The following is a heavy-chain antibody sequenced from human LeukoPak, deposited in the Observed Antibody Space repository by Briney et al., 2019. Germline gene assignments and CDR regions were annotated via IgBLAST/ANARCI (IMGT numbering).Heavy chain of an antibody. V-gene: IGHV3-7*01. Sequence: GESLRLSCAASGFTFTTYWLGWVRQPPGKGLEWVANIKQDGIEKYYVDSVKGRFTISRDNAKNSLYLQMNSLRAEDTAVYYCARDAYDYVWDWGQGTLVTVSS. CDR3: ARDAYDYVWD. CDR2: IKQDGIEK. J-gene: IGHJ4*02. CDR1: GFTFTTYW. D-gene: IGHD3-16*01.